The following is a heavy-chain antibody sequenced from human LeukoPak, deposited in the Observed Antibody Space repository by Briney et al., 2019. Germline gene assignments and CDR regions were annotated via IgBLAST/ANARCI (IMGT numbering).Heavy chain of an antibody. J-gene: IGHJ6*02. CDR2: LSGRGDST. D-gene: IGHD3-10*01. CDR3: AKGGPSYPYFYGMNV. CDR1: GFTFSTYA. V-gene: IGHV3-23*01. Sequence: GGSLRLSCAASGFTFSTYAMNWVRQAPGKGLEWVSSLSGRGDSTYYADSVKGRFTVSRDNSKNTLYLQMNTLRAEDTAVYYCAKGGPSYPYFYGMNVWGQGTTVTVSS.